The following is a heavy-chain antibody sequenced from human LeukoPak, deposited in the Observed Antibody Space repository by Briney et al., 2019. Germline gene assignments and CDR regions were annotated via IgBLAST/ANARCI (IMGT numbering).Heavy chain of an antibody. V-gene: IGHV3-53*01. J-gene: IGHJ3*02. CDR3: VKDLTYGDYAGGDAFDI. CDR1: GFTVSSNY. Sequence: GGSLRLSSAASGFTVSSNYMSWVRQAPGKGLEWGSIIYSGGSTFYADSVKGRFTISRDNSKNTLYLQMNSLRAEDTAVYYCVKDLTYGDYAGGDAFDIWGQGTMVTVSS. D-gene: IGHD4-17*01. CDR2: IYSGGST.